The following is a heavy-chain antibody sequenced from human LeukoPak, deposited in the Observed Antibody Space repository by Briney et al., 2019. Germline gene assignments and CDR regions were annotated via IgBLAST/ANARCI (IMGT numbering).Heavy chain of an antibody. D-gene: IGHD3-3*01. J-gene: IGHJ4*02. V-gene: IGHV3-48*01. CDR1: GFTFSRYN. CDR3: AREFSTYDFGL. Sequence: GGSLRLSCAASGFTFSRYNMNWIRQAPGKGLEWVSYITSGGTIYYADSVKGRFAISRDNAKNSLFLQMNSLRAEDTAVYYCAREFSTYDFGLWGQGTLVTVSS. CDR2: ITSGGTI.